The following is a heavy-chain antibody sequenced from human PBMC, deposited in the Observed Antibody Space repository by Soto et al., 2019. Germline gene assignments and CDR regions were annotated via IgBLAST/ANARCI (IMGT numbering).Heavy chain of an antibody. CDR3: FGWIFCGGDCHAYYYYGMDI. D-gene: IGHD2-21*02. V-gene: IGHV5-51*01. CDR1: GYSFTKYW. Sequence: PGESLKISCKGSGYSFTKYWIGWVRQMPGKGLEWMAIIYPDESDTRYSPSFQGQVTISADKSISTAYLQWSSLKASDTAMYYCFGWIFCGGDCHAYYYYGMDIWGQGTTVTVSS. CDR2: IYPDESDT. J-gene: IGHJ6*02.